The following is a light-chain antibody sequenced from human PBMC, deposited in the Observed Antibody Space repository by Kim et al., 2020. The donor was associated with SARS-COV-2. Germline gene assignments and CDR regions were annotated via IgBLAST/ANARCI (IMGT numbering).Light chain of an antibody. CDR2: DVS. Sequence: GQSVTIAYTGTSSDVGGYNSVSQYQQHPCETPKLLIYDVSKRPSWVPDRFSGSKSGNTASLTVSGLQAGDEADYYCTSYASSTELLFGGGTKLTDL. J-gene: IGLJ2*01. V-gene: IGLV2-11*03. CDR1: SSDVGGYNS. CDR3: TSYASSTELL.